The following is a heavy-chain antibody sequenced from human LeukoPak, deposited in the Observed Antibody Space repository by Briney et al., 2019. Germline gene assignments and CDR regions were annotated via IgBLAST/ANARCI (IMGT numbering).Heavy chain of an antibody. CDR2: IRNDGSNE. CDR3: AKRADSSGYYSGAFDI. V-gene: IGHV3-30*02. D-gene: IGHD3-22*01. CDR1: GFTFSSCD. Sequence: PGGSLRLSCAASGFTFSSCDMYWVRQAPGKGLEWVAFIRNDGSNEYNADSVKGRLTISRDNSKNTMYLQMNSLRSEDTAVYYCAKRADSSGYYSGAFDIWGQGTMVTVSS. J-gene: IGHJ3*02.